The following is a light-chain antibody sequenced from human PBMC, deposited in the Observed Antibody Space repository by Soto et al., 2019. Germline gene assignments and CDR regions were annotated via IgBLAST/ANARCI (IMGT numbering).Light chain of an antibody. CDR1: NIGDKL. Sequence: SYELTQSPSVSLAPGETARISCEGNNIGDKLVHWCQQRPGQAPVLVIYFDSERPSGIPERFSASNSGNTATLIITRVEAGDEADYYCQLWDVGSDHYVFGSGTKLTVL. V-gene: IGLV3-21*04. CDR2: FDS. J-gene: IGLJ1*01. CDR3: QLWDVGSDHYV.